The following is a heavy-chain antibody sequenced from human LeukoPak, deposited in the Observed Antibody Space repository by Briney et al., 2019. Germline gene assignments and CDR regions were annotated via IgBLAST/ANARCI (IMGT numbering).Heavy chain of an antibody. CDR1: GFTFSDAW. V-gene: IGHV3-15*01. J-gene: IGHJ4*02. D-gene: IGHD2/OR15-2a*01. CDR2: IQDGGTT. CDR3: TTVSHFYL. Sequence: GGSLRLSCAASGFTFSDAWLSWVRQAPVKGLEWIGRIQDGGTTDYAAPVKGRFTISRDDSKATLYLQMNSLKTEDTAIYYCTTVSHFYLGGQGTLVTVSS.